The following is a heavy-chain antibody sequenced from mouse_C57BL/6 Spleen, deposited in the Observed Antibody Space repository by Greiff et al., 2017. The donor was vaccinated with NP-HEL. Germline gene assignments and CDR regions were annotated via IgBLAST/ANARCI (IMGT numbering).Heavy chain of an antibody. CDR1: GFTFSDYY. CDR3: ARETAQATMDY. J-gene: IGHJ4*01. D-gene: IGHD3-2*02. V-gene: IGHV5-16*01. CDR2: INYDGSST. Sequence: EVKLMESEGGLVQPGSSMKLSCTASGFTFSDYYMAWVRQVPEKGLEWVANINYDGSSTYYLDSLKSRFIISRDNAKNILYLQMSSLKSEDTATYYCARETAQATMDYWGQGTSVTVSS.